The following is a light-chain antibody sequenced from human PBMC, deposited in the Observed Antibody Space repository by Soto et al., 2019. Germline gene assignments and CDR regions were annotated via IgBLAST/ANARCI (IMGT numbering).Light chain of an antibody. V-gene: IGKV3-15*01. CDR2: GAS. CDR3: QKYNDWPIT. CDR1: QSVSTS. J-gene: IGKJ5*01. Sequence: EIVMTQSPATLSVSPGERATLSCRASQSVSTSLAWYQQKPGQAPRLLIYGASTRATGVPARFSGSGSGTEFTLTISSLQSEDFAVYYCQKYNDWPITFGQGTRLXIK.